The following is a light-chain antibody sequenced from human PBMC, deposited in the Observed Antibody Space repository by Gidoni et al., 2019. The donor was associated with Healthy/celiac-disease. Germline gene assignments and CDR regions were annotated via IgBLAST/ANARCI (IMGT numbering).Light chain of an antibody. CDR2: GAS. J-gene: IGKJ3*01. V-gene: IGKV3-15*01. Sequence: EIVMTQSPATLSVSPGERATLSCRASQSVSSNLAWYQQKPGQAPRLLIYGASTRATGIPASFSGSGSGTEFTLTISSLQSEDFAVYYCQQYNNWPPVTFXPXTKVDIK. CDR1: QSVSSN. CDR3: QQYNNWPPVT.